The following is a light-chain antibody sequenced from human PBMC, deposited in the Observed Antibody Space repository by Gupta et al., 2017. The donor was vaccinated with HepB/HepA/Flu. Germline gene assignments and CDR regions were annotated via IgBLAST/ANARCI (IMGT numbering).Light chain of an antibody. J-gene: IGLJ2*01. Sequence: QSALTQPASVSGSPGQSITISCIGTSSDIDSYNYVSWYQQHPGKAPNLMIYDVSDRPSGVADRFSGSKSGNTASLTISGLQTEDEADYYCSSYTSSRTLVFGGGTKLTVL. CDR2: DVS. V-gene: IGLV2-14*01. CDR3: SSYTSSRTLV. CDR1: SSDIDSYNY.